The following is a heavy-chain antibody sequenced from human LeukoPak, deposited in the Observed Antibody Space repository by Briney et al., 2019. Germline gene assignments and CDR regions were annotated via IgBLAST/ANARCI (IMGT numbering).Heavy chain of an antibody. CDR3: AKGTGYCSSTSCPYPWSY. Sequence: GGSLRLSCAASGFTFSSYSMNWVRQAPGKGLEWVSSISSSSSYIYYADSVKGRFTISRDNAKNSLYLQMNSLRAEDTAVYYCAKGTGYCSSTSCPYPWSYWGQGTLVTVSS. D-gene: IGHD2-2*01. CDR1: GFTFSSYS. CDR2: ISSSSSYI. V-gene: IGHV3-21*01. J-gene: IGHJ4*02.